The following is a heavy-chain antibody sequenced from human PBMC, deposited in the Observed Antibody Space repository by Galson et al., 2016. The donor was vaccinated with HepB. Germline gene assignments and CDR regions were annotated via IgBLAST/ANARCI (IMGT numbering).Heavy chain of an antibody. CDR2: LKQDGSDK. D-gene: IGHD3-16*01. Sequence: SLRLSCAASGFTFSNYWMSWVRQAPGKGLECVANLKQDGSDKYYVDSVKGRFTISRDNAKHSLYLQMNSLRAEDTAVYYCATGGSRGISDAFGFWGQGTMVTVSS. CDR3: ATGGSRGISDAFGF. V-gene: IGHV3-7*01. J-gene: IGHJ3*01. CDR1: GFTFSNYW.